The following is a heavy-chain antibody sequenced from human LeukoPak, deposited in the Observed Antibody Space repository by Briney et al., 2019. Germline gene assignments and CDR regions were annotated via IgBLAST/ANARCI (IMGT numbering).Heavy chain of an antibody. D-gene: IGHD2-21*02. V-gene: IGHV4-59*02. J-gene: IGHJ4*02. Sequence: PSETLSLTCTVSGGSVSSYYWSWIRQPPGKGLEWIGYIYYSGSTNYNPSLKSRVTISVDTSKNQFSLKLSSVTAADTAVYYCARYVVVTAYFDYWGQGTLVTVSS. CDR1: GGSVSSYY. CDR3: ARYVVVTAYFDY. CDR2: IYYSGST.